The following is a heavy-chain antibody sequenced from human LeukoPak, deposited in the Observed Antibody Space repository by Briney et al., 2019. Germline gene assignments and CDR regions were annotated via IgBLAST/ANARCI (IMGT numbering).Heavy chain of an antibody. CDR3: ASSWTIAVAGRKYYFQY. D-gene: IGHD6-19*01. J-gene: IGHJ4*02. Sequence: GGSLRLSCAASGFTFSDYAMNWVRRAPGKGLEWVSTISQGTYYVDSVKGRFTISRDNSKNTLYLQMHSLRAGDTAVYYCASSWTIAVAGRKYYFQYWGQGTLVTVSS. CDR2: ISQGT. CDR1: GFTFSDYA. V-gene: IGHV3-23*01.